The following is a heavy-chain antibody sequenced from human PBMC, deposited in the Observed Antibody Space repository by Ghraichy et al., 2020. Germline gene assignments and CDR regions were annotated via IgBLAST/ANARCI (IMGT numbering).Heavy chain of an antibody. V-gene: IGHV3-23*01. Sequence: GGSLRLSCAASGFTFSSYAMSWVRQAPGKGLEWVSAISGSGGSTYYADSVKGRFTISRDNSRNTLYLQMNSLRAEDTAVYYCAKVGGDSYYFDYWGQGTLVTVSS. CDR1: GFTFSSYA. J-gene: IGHJ4*02. CDR2: ISGSGGST. D-gene: IGHD3-16*01. CDR3: AKVGGDSYYFDY.